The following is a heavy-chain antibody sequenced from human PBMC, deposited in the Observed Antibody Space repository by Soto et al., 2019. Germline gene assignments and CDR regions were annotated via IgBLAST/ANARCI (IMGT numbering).Heavy chain of an antibody. Sequence: PSETLSLTCAVYGGSFSGYYWSWIRQPPGKGLEWIGEINHSGSTNYNPSLKSRVTISVDTSKNQFSLKLSSVTAADTAVYYCARLVVVVPAADYYYYGMDVWSQGTTVTVSS. D-gene: IGHD2-2*01. J-gene: IGHJ6*02. CDR2: INHSGST. CDR1: GGSFSGYY. V-gene: IGHV4-34*01. CDR3: ARLVVVVPAADYYYYGMDV.